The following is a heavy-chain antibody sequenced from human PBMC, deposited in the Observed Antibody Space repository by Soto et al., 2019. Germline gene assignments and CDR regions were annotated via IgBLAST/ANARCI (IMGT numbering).Heavy chain of an antibody. J-gene: IGHJ4*02. Sequence: EVQLVESGGGLVQPGGSLRLSCAASGFTFSSYSMYWVRQVPGKGLVCVSRINSDGSSTSYADSVKGRFTISRDNAKNTLNLQMNSRRAEDTAVYYCTRGNWGSPFDYWGQGTLVTVSS. CDR1: GFTFSSYS. V-gene: IGHV3-74*01. D-gene: IGHD3-16*01. CDR3: TRGNWGSPFDY. CDR2: INSDGSST.